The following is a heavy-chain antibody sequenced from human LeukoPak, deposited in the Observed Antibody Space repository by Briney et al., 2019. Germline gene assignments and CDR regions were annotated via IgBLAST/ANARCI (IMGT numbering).Heavy chain of an antibody. CDR2: ISSSSSYI. J-gene: IGHJ4*02. V-gene: IGHV3-21*01. D-gene: IGHD5-12*01. Sequence: PGGSLRLSCAASGFTFSSYAMHWVRQAPGKGLEWVSSISSSSSYIYYADSVKGRFTISRDNAKNSLYLQMNSLRAEDTAVYYCARRGRDGYKGFDYWGQGTLVTVSS. CDR1: GFTFSSYA. CDR3: ARRGRDGYKGFDY.